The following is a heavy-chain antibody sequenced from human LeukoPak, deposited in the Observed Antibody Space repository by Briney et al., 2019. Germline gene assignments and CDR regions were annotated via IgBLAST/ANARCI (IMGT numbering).Heavy chain of an antibody. CDR1: GYSFTKYY. J-gene: IGHJ5*02. V-gene: IGHV1-2*06. CDR3: ARGYCSGGSCYSVENWFDP. D-gene: IGHD2-15*01. Sequence: ASVKVSCKASGYSFTKYYMFWVRQAPGQGLEWMGRINPSSGGTDYAQKFQGRVTMTRDTSISTAYMELSRLRSDDTAMYYCARGYCSGGSCYSVENWFDPWGQGTLVTVSS. CDR2: INPSSGGT.